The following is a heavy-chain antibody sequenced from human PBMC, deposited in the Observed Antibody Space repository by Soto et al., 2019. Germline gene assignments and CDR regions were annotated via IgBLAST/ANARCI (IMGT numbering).Heavy chain of an antibody. D-gene: IGHD6-6*01. V-gene: IGHV6-1*01. CDR3: ARDRYSSSSHYYYYGMDV. CDR2: TYYRSKWYN. Sequence: SQTLSLTCSSSGDSVSSNSAAWNWIRQSPSRGLEWLGRTYYRSKWYNDYAVSVKSRISITPDTSKNQFSLQLNSVTPEDTAVYYCARDRYSSSSHYYYYGMDVWGQGTTVTVSS. J-gene: IGHJ6*02. CDR1: GDSVSSNSAA.